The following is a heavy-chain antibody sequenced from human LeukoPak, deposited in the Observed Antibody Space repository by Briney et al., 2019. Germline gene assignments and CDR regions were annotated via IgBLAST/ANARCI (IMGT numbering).Heavy chain of an antibody. CDR1: GFTFSSYA. J-gene: IGHJ4*02. V-gene: IGHV3-64*01. CDR3: ARDRWANWNAFLGYFDY. D-gene: IGHD1-1*01. Sequence: PGGSLRLSCAASGFTFSSYAMHWVRQAPGKGLEYVSAISSNGGSTYYANSVEGRFTISRDNSKNTLYLQMGSLRAEDMAVYYCARDRWANWNAFLGYFDYWGQGTLVTVSS. CDR2: ISSNGGST.